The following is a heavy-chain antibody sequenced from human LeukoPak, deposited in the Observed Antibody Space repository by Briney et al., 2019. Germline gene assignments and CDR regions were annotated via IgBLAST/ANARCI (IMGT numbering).Heavy chain of an antibody. CDR2: IYHGGST. Sequence: KTSETLSLTCAVSGGSISSSNWWTWVRQPPGKGLEWIGEIYHGGSTNYNPSLKSRVTMSVDMSKNQFSLKLGSVTAADTAVYYCARDPAGGSYFDYWGQGALVTVSS. CDR3: ARDPAGGSYFDY. V-gene: IGHV4-4*02. CDR1: GGSISSSNW. D-gene: IGHD1-26*01. J-gene: IGHJ4*02.